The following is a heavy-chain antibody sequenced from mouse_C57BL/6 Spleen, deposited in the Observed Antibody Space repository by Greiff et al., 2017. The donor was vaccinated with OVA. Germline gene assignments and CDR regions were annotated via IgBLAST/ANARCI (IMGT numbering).Heavy chain of an antibody. CDR1: GYSITSGYY. J-gene: IGHJ2*01. CDR3: AKGSDFFDY. Sequence: EVQLQESGPGLVKPSQSLSLTCSVTGYSITSGYYWNWIRQFPGNKLEWMGYISYDGSNNYNPSLKNRISITSNTSKKQFILKLKSVTTEDTATYYCAKGSDFFDYWGQGTTLTVSS. V-gene: IGHV3-6*01. CDR2: ISYDGSN.